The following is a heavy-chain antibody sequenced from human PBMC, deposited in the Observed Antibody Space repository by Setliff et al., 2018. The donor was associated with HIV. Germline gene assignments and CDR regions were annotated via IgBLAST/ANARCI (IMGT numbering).Heavy chain of an antibody. CDR2: ISGRVGST. CDR1: GFNFASHT. Sequence: GGSLRLSCAASGFNFASHTMSWVRQAPGKGLEWVASISGRVGSTNYADFGEGRFTISRDNSKDMLYLQMDSLRVDDTAVYFCAKGVKWLEPWGQGVLVTVSS. J-gene: IGHJ5*02. V-gene: IGHV3-23*01. CDR3: AKGVKWLEP. D-gene: IGHD3-16*01.